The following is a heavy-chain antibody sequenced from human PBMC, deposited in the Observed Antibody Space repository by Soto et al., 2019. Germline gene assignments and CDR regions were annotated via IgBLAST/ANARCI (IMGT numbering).Heavy chain of an antibody. V-gene: IGHV3-64*01. CDR1: GFTFSSYA. CDR3: ARFDDYVLTLDF. J-gene: IGHJ4*02. Sequence: GGSLRLSCAASGFTFSSYAMHWVRQAPGKGPEYVSGISSNGGRTYYANSVKGRFTISRDNSKNTLYLQLGSLRTEDMALYYCARFDDYVLTLDFWGQGAPVTVSS. CDR2: ISSNGGRT. D-gene: IGHD4-17*01.